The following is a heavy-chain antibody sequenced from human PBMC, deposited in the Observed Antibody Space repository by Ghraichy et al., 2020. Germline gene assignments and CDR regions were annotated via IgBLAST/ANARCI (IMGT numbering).Heavy chain of an antibody. D-gene: IGHD3-3*01. CDR1: GYTFTSYD. CDR3: ARGGGPQYDSNYDFWSGIRPWIAHYYYYDGMDV. V-gene: IGHV1-8*03. CDR2: MNPNSGNT. J-gene: IGHJ6*02. Sequence: ASVKVSCKASGYTFTSYDINWVRQATGQGLEWMGWMNPNSGNTGYAQKFQGRVTITRNTSISTAYMELSSLRSEDTAVYYCARGGGPQYDSNYDFWSGIRPWIAHYYYYDGMDVWGQGTTVTVSS.